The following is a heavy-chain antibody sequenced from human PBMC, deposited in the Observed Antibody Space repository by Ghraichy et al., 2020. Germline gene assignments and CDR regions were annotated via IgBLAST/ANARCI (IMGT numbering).Heavy chain of an antibody. CDR2: INPNSGGT. J-gene: IGHJ4*02. CDR3: ATADWGYGSGSYYVLDY. V-gene: IGHV1-2*02. Sequence: ASVKVSCKASGYTFTGYYMHWVRQAPGQGLEWMGWINPNSGGTNYAQKFQGRVTMTRDTSISTAYMELSRLRSDDTAVYYCATADWGYGSGSYYVLDYWGQGTLVTVSS. CDR1: GYTFTGYY. D-gene: IGHD3-10*01.